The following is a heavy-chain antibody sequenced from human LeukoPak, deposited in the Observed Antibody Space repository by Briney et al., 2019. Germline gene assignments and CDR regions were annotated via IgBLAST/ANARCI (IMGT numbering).Heavy chain of an antibody. D-gene: IGHD6-19*01. CDR2: IYYSGST. CDR1: GGSISSGGYY. V-gene: IGHV4-61*08. J-gene: IGHJ4*02. CDR3: ARLGEYSSGYFDY. Sequence: SETLSLTCTVSGGSISSGGYYWSWIRQPPGKGLEWIGYIYYSGSTNYNPSLKSRVTISVDTSKNQFSLKLSSVTAADTAVYYCARLGEYSSGYFDYWGQGTLVTVSS.